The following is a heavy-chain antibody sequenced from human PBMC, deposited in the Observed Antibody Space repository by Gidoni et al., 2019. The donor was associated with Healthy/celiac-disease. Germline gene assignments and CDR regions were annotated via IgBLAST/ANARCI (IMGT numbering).Heavy chain of an antibody. D-gene: IGHD3-10*01. CDR1: GYTFTSYY. V-gene: IGHV1-46*01. Sequence: QVQLVQSGAEVKKPGASVKVSCKASGYTFTSYYMHWVRQAPGQGLEWMGIINPSGGSTSYAQKFQGRVTMTRDTSTSTVYMELSSLRSEDTAVYYCAREGYYGSGSYSYYYYGMDVWGQGTTVTVSS. J-gene: IGHJ6*02. CDR3: AREGYYGSGSYSYYYYGMDV. CDR2: INPSGGST.